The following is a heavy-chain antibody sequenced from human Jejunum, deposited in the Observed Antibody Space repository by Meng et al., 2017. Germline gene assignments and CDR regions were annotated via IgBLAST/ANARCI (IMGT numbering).Heavy chain of an antibody. J-gene: IGHJ4*02. CDR2: INTNTWNP. D-gene: IGHD1-26*01. Sequence: QVKLVQSGSDSKTTAASGKFSCTASGYTFSSYGMNWVRQAPGQGLEWMGWINTNTWNPTYAQGFTGRFVFSLDTSVSTAHLHISTLTPEDTAVYYCATSGGGFDYWGQGTLVTVSS. V-gene: IGHV7-4-1*02. CDR1: GYTFSSYG. CDR3: ATSGGGFDY.